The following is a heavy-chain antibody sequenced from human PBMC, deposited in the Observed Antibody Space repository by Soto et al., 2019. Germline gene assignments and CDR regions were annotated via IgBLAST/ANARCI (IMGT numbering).Heavy chain of an antibody. J-gene: IGHJ4*02. CDR1: GGTFSSYA. CDR3: ARRYDSSGYREYDFDY. Sequence: QVQLVQSGAEVKKPGSSVKVSCKASGGTFSSYAISWVRQAPGQGLEWMGGIIPIFGTANYAQKFQGRVTITADESTSTAYMELSSLRSEDTAVYYCARRYDSSGYREYDFDYWGQGTLVTVSS. V-gene: IGHV1-69*01. D-gene: IGHD3-22*01. CDR2: IIPIFGTA.